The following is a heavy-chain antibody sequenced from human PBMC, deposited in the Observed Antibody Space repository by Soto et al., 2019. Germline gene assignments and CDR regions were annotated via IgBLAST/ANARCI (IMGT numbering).Heavy chain of an antibody. D-gene: IGHD3-22*01. J-gene: IGHJ6*02. CDR2: INPNSGGT. CDR3: ARELYYYDSSGYGWGRYYYYGMDV. V-gene: IGHV1-2*04. CDR1: GYTFTGYY. Sequence: ASVKVSCKASGYTFTGYYMHWVRQAPGQGLEWMGWINPNSGGTNYVQKFQGWVTMTRDTSISTAYMELSRLRSDDTAVYYCARELYYYDSSGYGWGRYYYYGMDVWGQGTTVTVYS.